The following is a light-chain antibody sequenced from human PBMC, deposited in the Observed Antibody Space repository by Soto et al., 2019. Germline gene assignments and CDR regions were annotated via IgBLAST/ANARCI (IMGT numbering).Light chain of an antibody. CDR1: QSVTAR. CDR2: DAS. J-gene: IGKJ4*01. CDR3: QQYYSYPLT. Sequence: DLQLTQSPSTLSASVADRVTITCRASQSVTARLAWYQQKPGKAPKLLIYDASILERGVPSRFSGSGSGTEFTLTISCLQSEDFATYYCQQYYSYPLTFGGGTKVEIK. V-gene: IGKV1-5*01.